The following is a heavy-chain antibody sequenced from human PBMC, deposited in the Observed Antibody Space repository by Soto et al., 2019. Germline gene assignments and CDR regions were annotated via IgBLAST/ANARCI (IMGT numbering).Heavy chain of an antibody. D-gene: IGHD2-2*01. J-gene: IGHJ6*02. CDR2: IIPIFGTA. V-gene: IGHV1-69*13. Sequence: SVKVSCKASGGTFSSYAISWVRQAPGQGIEWMGGIIPIFGTANYAQKFQGRVTITADESTSTAYMELSSLRSEDTAVYYCARKYQLLFWDYYGMDVWGQGTTVTVSS. CDR3: ARKYQLLFWDYYGMDV. CDR1: GGTFSSYA.